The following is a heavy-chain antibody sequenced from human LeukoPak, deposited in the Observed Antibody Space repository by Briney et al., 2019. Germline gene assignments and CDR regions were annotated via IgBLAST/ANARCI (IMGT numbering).Heavy chain of an antibody. Sequence: ASVKVSCKASGYTFTSYYMHWVRQAPGQGLEWMGIINPSGGSTSYAQKFQGRVTMTRDTSTSTVYVELSSLRSEDTAVYYCARDSMVVTLDYWGQGTLVTVSS. CDR1: GYTFTSYY. CDR2: INPSGGST. CDR3: ARDSMVVTLDY. V-gene: IGHV1-46*01. D-gene: IGHD4-23*01. J-gene: IGHJ4*02.